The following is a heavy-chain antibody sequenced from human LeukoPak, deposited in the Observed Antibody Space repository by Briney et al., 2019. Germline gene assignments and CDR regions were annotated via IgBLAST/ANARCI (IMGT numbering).Heavy chain of an antibody. D-gene: IGHD4-23*01. J-gene: IGHJ1*01. CDR3: ASFSTTVVKSAEYFQH. V-gene: IGHV4-30-4*08. Sequence: SQTLSLTCTVSGGSISSGDYYWSWIRQPPGTGLEWIGYIYYSGSTYYNPSLKSRVTISVDTSKNQFSLKLSSVTAADTAVYYCASFSTTVVKSAEYFQHWGQGTLVTVSS. CDR1: GGSISSGDYY. CDR2: IYYSGST.